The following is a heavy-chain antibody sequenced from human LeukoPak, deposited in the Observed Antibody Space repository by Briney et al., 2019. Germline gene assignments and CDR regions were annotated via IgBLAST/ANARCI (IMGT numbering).Heavy chain of an antibody. D-gene: IGHD3-3*01. V-gene: IGHV1-18*01. J-gene: IGHJ4*02. CDR3: ARERSYDFWSGYDI. CDR2: ISAYNGNT. Sequence: ASVKVSRKASGYTFTSYGISWVRQAPGQGLEWMGWISAYNGNTNYAQKLQGRVTMTTDTSTSTAYMELRSLRSDDTAVYYCARERSYDFWSGYDIWGQGTLVTVSS. CDR1: GYTFTSYG.